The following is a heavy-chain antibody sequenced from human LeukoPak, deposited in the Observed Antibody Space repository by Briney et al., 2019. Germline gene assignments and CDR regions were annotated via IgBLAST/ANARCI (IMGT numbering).Heavy chain of an antibody. J-gene: IGHJ4*02. D-gene: IGHD3-22*01. Sequence: ASVKVSCKASGYTFSDQYMHWVRQAPGQGLEWMGWINPNSGGTNYEQKFQGRVTMTRDTSISTAYMELSRLRSDDTAVYYCARATGYYDSRGYYSSSYFDYWGQGSLVTVSS. CDR2: INPNSGGT. CDR1: GYTFSDQY. V-gene: IGHV1-2*02. CDR3: ARATGYYDSRGYYSSSYFDY.